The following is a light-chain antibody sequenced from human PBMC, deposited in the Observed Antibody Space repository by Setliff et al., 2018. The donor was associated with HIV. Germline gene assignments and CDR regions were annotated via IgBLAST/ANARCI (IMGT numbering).Light chain of an antibody. J-gene: IGLJ1*01. CDR3: CSYAGSYTSLYV. Sequence: QSALAQPRSVSGSPGQSVTISCTGTSSDVGGYNYVSWYQHLPGKAPKLMIYDVTKRPSGVPDRFSGSKSGNTASLTISGPQSEDEADYYCCSYAGSYTSLYVFGTGTKVTVL. CDR1: SSDVGGYNY. V-gene: IGLV2-11*01. CDR2: DVT.